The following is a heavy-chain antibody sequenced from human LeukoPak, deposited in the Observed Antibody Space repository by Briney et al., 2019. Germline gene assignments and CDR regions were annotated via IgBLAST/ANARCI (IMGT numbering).Heavy chain of an antibody. CDR3: ARGPRGSGYFYLHPYFDY. Sequence: SETLSLTCAVYGVSYSGYYWSWIRQPPGKGLEWIGEINHSGSTNYNPSLKSRVTISVNTSKNQFSLKLSSVTAADTAVYYCARGPRGSGYFYLHPYFDYWGQGTLVTVSS. J-gene: IGHJ4*02. D-gene: IGHD3-22*01. CDR1: GVSYSGYY. CDR2: INHSGST. V-gene: IGHV4-34*01.